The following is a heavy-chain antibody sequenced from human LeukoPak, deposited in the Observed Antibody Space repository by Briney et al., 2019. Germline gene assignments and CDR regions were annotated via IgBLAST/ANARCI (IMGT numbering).Heavy chain of an antibody. V-gene: IGHV3-30-3*01. CDR1: GFTFSSYA. Sequence: GRSLRLSCAASGFTFSSYAMHWVRQAPGKGLEWVAVISYDGSNKYYADSVKGRFTISRDNSKNTLCLQMNSLRAEDTAVYYCARSQGPYDSSGYYYVPYWGQGTLVTVSS. CDR2: ISYDGSNK. J-gene: IGHJ4*02. D-gene: IGHD3-22*01. CDR3: ARSQGPYDSSGYYYVPY.